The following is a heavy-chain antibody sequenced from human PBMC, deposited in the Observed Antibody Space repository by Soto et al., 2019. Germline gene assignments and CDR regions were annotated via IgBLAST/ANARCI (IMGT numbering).Heavy chain of an antibody. CDR1: GGSFSVYY. Sequence: PSETLALTCAFYGGSFSVYYWGWIRQPPGKGLDWIGEINHSGSTNYNPSLKSRVTISVDTSKNQFSLKLSSVTAADTAVYYCARGVAYYYYYGMDVWGQGTTVTVSS. D-gene: IGHD3-3*01. V-gene: IGHV4-34*01. CDR2: INHSGST. J-gene: IGHJ6*01. CDR3: ARGVAYYYYYGMDV.